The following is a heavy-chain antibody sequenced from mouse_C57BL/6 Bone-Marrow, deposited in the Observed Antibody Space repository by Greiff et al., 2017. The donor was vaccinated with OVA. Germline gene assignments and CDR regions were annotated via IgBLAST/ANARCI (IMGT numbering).Heavy chain of an antibody. CDR2: SRNKANDYTT. Sequence: EVQGVESGGGLVQSGRSLRLSCATSGFTFSDFYMEWARQAPGKGLEWIAASRNKANDYTTEYSASVKGRFIVSRDTSQSILYLQMNALRAEDTAIYYCARDAYYGSSRYFDVWGTGTTVTVSS. J-gene: IGHJ1*03. CDR3: ARDAYYGSSRYFDV. CDR1: GFTFSDFY. D-gene: IGHD1-1*01. V-gene: IGHV7-1*01.